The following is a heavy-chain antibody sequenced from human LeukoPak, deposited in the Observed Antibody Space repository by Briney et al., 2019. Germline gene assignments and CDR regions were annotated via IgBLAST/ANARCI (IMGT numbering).Heavy chain of an antibody. D-gene: IGHD3-16*02. V-gene: IGHV4-39*01. Sequence: SETLSLTCTVSGGSISSSNYYWGWIRQPPGKGLEWIGSMYYSGNTDYNPSLKSRVTISVDTSKNQFSLKVNSVTAADTAVYYCARTLGWASSRYPFDGWGQGTLVTVSS. J-gene: IGHJ4*02. CDR2: MYYSGNT. CDR3: ARTLGWASSRYPFDG. CDR1: GGSISSSNYY.